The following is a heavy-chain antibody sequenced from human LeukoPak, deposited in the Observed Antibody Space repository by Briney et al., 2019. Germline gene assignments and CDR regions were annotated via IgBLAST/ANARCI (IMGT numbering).Heavy chain of an antibody. V-gene: IGHV4-34*01. CDR3: ARTGIRVGYFDWLTPDY. D-gene: IGHD3-9*01. J-gene: IGHJ4*02. CDR1: GGSFSGYY. Sequence: PSETLSLTCAVYGGSFSGYYWSWIRQSPGKGLEWIGETYHSGSTNYNSSLKSRVTISLDTSKNQFSLKLSSVTAADTAVYYCARTGIRVGYFDWLTPDYWGQETLVTVSS. CDR2: TYHSGST.